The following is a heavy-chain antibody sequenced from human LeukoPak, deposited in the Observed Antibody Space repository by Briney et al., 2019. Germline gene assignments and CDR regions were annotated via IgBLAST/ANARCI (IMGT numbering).Heavy chain of an antibody. Sequence: RSGGSLRLSCAASGFTFSSYSMNWVRQAPGKGLEWVSSISSSSSYIYYADSVKGRFTISRDNAKNSLYLQMNSLRAEDTAVYYCASGIRELLGPPFDYWGQGTLVTVSS. V-gene: IGHV3-21*01. D-gene: IGHD1-26*01. J-gene: IGHJ4*02. CDR2: ISSSSSYI. CDR3: ASGIRELLGPPFDY. CDR1: GFTFSSYS.